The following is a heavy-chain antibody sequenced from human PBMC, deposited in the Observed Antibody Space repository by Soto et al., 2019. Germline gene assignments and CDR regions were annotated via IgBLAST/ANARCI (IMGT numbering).Heavy chain of an antibody. CDR2: IIPIFPTP. D-gene: IGHD3-10*01. J-gene: IGHJ6*01. V-gene: IGHV1-69*13. Sequence: PVKLSCKSSGGTFGNSPISWVRQTPGQGLEWMGGIIPIFPTPDYAQKFQGRVTITADESTSTAYMELTSLRSEDTAVYYCARARVGQAVWLGELSYYYGMDVWGQGTTVTVSS. CDR3: ARARVGQAVWLGELSYYYGMDV. CDR1: GGTFGNSP.